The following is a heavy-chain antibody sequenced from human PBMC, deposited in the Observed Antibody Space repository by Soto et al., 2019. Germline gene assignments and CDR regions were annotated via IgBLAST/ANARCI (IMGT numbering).Heavy chain of an antibody. D-gene: IGHD6-13*01. CDR2: IIPIFGTA. Sequence: GASVKVSCKASGGTFSSYAISWVRQAPGQGPEWMGGIIPIFGTANYAQKFQGRVTITADESTGTAYMELSSVTAADTAVYYCARVSSSWGLVSYFDYWGQGTLVTVSS. CDR1: GGTFSSYA. CDR3: ARVSSSWGLVSYFDY. V-gene: IGHV1-69*13. J-gene: IGHJ4*02.